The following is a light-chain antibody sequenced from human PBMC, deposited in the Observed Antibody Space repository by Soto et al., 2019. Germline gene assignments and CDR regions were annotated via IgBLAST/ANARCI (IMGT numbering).Light chain of an antibody. CDR2: DNN. CDR3: AAWDSSLSAGV. CDR1: SSNIGANS. Sequence: QSVLTQPPSVSAAPRQKVTISCSGSSSNIGANSVSWYQQVPGTSPKLLIYDNNKRPSGIPDRFSGSKSGTSATLGITGPQTWDEADYYCAAWDSSLSAGVFGTATNLTVL. V-gene: IGLV1-51*01. J-gene: IGLJ1*01.